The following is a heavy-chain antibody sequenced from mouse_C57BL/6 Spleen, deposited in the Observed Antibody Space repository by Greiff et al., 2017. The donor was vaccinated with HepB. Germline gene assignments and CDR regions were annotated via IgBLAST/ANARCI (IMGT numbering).Heavy chain of an antibody. CDR3: ATYGNYVGNAMDY. Sequence: EVMLVESGGGLVKPGGSLKLSCAASGFTFSDYGMHWVRQAPEKGLEWVAYISSGSSTIYYADTVKGRFTISRDNAKNTLFLQMTSLRSEDTAMYYCATYGNYVGNAMDYCGQGTSVTVSS. CDR1: GFTFSDYG. V-gene: IGHV5-17*01. J-gene: IGHJ4*01. D-gene: IGHD2-1*01. CDR2: ISSGSSTI.